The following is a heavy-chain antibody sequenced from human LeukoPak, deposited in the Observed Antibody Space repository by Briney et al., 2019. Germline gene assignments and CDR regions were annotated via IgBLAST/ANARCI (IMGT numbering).Heavy chain of an antibody. CDR1: GFTFSRYA. J-gene: IGHJ4*02. D-gene: IGHD3-10*01. CDR2: ISYSGDST. V-gene: IGHV3-23*01. Sequence: PGESLRLSCAASGFTFSRYAMIWVRQTPGKGLEWVSGISYSGDSTHYADSVKGRFIISRDNSKNTLYLQMTSLRAEDTAVYHCAKDLAGAHLWPPDYFDYWGQGTLVTVSS. CDR3: AKDLAGAHLWPPDYFDY.